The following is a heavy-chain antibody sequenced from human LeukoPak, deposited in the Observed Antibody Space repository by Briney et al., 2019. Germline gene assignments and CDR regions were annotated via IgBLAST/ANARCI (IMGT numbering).Heavy chain of an antibody. V-gene: IGHV1-69*05. CDR1: GGTFSSYA. CDR3: AREVAAACEYYFDY. CDR2: IIPIFGTA. J-gene: IGHJ4*02. D-gene: IGHD6-13*01. Sequence: GASVKVSCKASGGTFSSYAISWVRQAPGQGLEWMGGIIPIFGTANYAQKLQGRVTITTDESTSTVYMELSSLRSEDTAVYYCAREVAAACEYYFDYWGQGTLVTVSS.